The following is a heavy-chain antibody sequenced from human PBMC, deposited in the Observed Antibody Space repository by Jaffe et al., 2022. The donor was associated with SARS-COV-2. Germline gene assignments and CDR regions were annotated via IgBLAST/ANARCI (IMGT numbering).Heavy chain of an antibody. CDR2: IYYSGST. V-gene: IGHV4-59*01. Sequence: QVQLQESGPGLVKPSETLSLTCTVSGGSISSYYWSWIRQPPGKGLEWIGYIYYSGSTNYNPSLKSRVTISVDTSKNQFSLKLSSVTAADTAVYYCARGGARGSSGYDFDYYYYMDVWGKGTTVTVSS. CDR3: ARGGARGSSGYDFDYYYYMDV. J-gene: IGHJ6*03. CDR1: GGSISSYY. D-gene: IGHD5-12*01.